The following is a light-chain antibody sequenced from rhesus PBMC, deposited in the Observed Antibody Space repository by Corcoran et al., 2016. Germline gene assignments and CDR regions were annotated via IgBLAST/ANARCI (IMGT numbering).Light chain of an antibody. CDR1: ENVNNY. CDR3: QHSYGTPYS. CDR2: KAS. Sequence: DIQMTQSPSSLSASVGDRVTITCRASENVNNYLHWYQQKPGKAPKLLSYKASTFQSGAPSRFSGSGSGTDFTLTISSLPPEDFATYYCQHSYGTPYSFGQGTKVEI. V-gene: IGKV1-74*01. J-gene: IGKJ2*01.